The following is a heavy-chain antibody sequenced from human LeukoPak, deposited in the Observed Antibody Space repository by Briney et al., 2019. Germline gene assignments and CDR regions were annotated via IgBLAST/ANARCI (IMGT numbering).Heavy chain of an antibody. V-gene: IGHV3-53*01. Sequence: GGSLRLSCAASGFSISSNYISWVRQAPGKGLEWVSIIYSDGSTFHADSVKGRFTMSRDNGKNSLYLQMNSLRADDTALYYCARRFYDSSELGMDVWGQGTTVTVSS. J-gene: IGHJ6*02. CDR3: ARRFYDSSELGMDV. CDR1: GFSISSNY. D-gene: IGHD3-22*01. CDR2: IYSDGST.